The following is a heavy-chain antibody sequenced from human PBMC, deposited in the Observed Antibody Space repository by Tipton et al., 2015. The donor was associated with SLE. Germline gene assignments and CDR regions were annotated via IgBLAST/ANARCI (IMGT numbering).Heavy chain of an antibody. CDR1: GGSISSSSYY. D-gene: IGHD3-3*01. CDR2: IYYSGST. CDR3: AGHYGSITILEWSNWFGP. Sequence: TLSLTCTVSGGSISSSSYYWGWIRQPPGKGLEWIESIYYSGSTYYNPSLKSRVTISVDTSKNQFSQKLSSVTAAATAVYYCAGHYGSITILEWSNWFGPWGQGTLVTVSS. V-gene: IGHV4-39*07. J-gene: IGHJ5*02.